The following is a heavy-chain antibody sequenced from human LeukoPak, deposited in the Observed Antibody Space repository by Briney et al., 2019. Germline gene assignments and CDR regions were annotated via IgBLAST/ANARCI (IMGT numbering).Heavy chain of an antibody. CDR2: IHSSGRT. CDR3: VRGGGYLPDY. CDR1: SDSSSSYY. J-gene: IGHJ4*02. V-gene: IGHV4-59*01. Sequence: SETLSLTFTVSSDSSSSYYWSWIRQPPGKTLEWIGYIHSSGRTNYNPSLKSRVTMSVDTSKNQFSLKLSSVTAADTAVYYCVRGGGYLPDYWGQGALVTVSS. D-gene: IGHD5-12*01.